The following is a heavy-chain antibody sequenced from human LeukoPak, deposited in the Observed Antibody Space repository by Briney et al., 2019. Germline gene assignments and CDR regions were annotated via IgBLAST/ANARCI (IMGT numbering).Heavy chain of an antibody. V-gene: IGHV3-74*01. CDR3: ARAGGYSYGYDLSYIDY. CDR1: GFTFSSYW. D-gene: IGHD5-18*01. J-gene: IGHJ4*02. Sequence: GGSLRLSCAASGFTFSSYWMHWVRQAPGKGLVWVSRINSDGSSTSYADSVKGRFTISRDNAKNTLYLQMNSLRAEDTAVYYCARAGGYSYGYDLSYIDYWGQGTLVTVYS. CDR2: INSDGSST.